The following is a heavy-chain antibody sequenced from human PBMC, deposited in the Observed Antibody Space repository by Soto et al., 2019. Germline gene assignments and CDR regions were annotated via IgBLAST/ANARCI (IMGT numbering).Heavy chain of an antibody. CDR1: GFTFSSYG. CDR3: AKGHHSASGYHYMDV. Sequence: GGSLRLSCAASGFTFSSYGMHWVRQAPGKGLEWVAVISYDGSNKYYADSVRGRFTVSRDSAKNSLYLQMNSLTAGDTAVYYCAKGHHSASGYHYMDVWGKGTTVTVSS. CDR2: ISYDGSNK. V-gene: IGHV3-30*18. J-gene: IGHJ6*03. D-gene: IGHD3-10*01.